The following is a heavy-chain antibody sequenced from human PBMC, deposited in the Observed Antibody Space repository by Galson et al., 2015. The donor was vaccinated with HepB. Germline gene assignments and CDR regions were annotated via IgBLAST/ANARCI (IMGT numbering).Heavy chain of an antibody. CDR1: GFSLTTTGEG. Sequence: PALVKPTQTLTLTCTFSGFSLTTTGEGVGWVRQPPGKALELLALIFWDDDKRYSPSLKSRLTITKDTSKNQVVLTLANLDPVDTATYYCVQKALNFYYYYMDVWGKGTTVTVSS. V-gene: IGHV2-5*02. J-gene: IGHJ6*03. CDR2: IFWDDDK. CDR3: VQKALNFYYYYMDV.